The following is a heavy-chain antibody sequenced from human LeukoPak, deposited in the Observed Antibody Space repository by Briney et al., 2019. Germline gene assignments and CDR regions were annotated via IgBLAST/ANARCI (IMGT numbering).Heavy chain of an antibody. CDR3: ARDIAAAAFDAFDI. D-gene: IGHD6-13*01. V-gene: IGHV4-38-2*02. J-gene: IGHJ3*02. CDR1: GYSISSAYY. CDR2: IYHSGST. Sequence: PSETLSLTCTVSGYSISSAYYWGWIRQPPGKGLEWIGSIYHSGSTYYNPSLKSRVTISVDTSKNQFSLKLSSVTAADTAVYYCARDIAAAAFDAFDISGQGTMVTVSS.